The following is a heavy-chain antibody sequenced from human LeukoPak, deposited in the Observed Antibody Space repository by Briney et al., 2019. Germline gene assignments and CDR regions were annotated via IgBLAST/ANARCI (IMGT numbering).Heavy chain of an antibody. CDR1: KFTFSSYW. Sequence: GGSERLFCAASKFTFSSYWMHWVRQTPGKGLVWVSLVNDDGGRTTYADSVKGRFTISRDNAKNTLYLQMNSLRAEDTAVYYCARGYCSGGSCYSDRGAFDIWGQGTMVTVSS. CDR3: ARGYCSGGSCYSDRGAFDI. V-gene: IGHV3-74*03. CDR2: VNDDGGRT. D-gene: IGHD2-15*01. J-gene: IGHJ3*02.